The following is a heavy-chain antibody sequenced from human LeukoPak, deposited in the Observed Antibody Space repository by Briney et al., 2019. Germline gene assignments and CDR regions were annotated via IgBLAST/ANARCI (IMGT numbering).Heavy chain of an antibody. CDR1: GFTVSSNY. CDR2: IYSGGST. D-gene: IGHD3-10*01. CDR3: ARDSSTMEVYFQH. Sequence: GGSLRLSCAAPGFTVSSNYMSWVRQAPGKGLEWVSVIYSGGSTYYADSVKGRFTISRDNSKNTLYLQMNSLRAEDTAVYYCARDSSTMEVYFQHWGQGTLVTVSS. V-gene: IGHV3-53*01. J-gene: IGHJ1*01.